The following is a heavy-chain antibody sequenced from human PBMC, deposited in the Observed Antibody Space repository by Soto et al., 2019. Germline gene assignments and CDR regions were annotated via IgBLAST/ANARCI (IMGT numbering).Heavy chain of an antibody. Sequence: PGGSLRLSCAASGFTFSSYDMHWVRQATGKGLEWVSAIGTAGDTYYPGSVKGRFTISRENAKNSLYLQMNSLRAGDTAVYYCARGLAGYYYYGMDVWGQGTTVTVSS. J-gene: IGHJ6*02. V-gene: IGHV3-13*04. D-gene: IGHD3-3*02. CDR3: ARGLAGYYYYGMDV. CDR1: GFTFSSYD. CDR2: IGTAGDT.